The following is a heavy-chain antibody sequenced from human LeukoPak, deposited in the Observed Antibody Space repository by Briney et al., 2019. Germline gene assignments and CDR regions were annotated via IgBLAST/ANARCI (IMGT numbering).Heavy chain of an antibody. CDR2: ISAYNGNT. V-gene: IGHV1-18*01. J-gene: IGHJ4*02. CDR1: GYTFTSYG. CDR3: ARTRYCSGGSCLDY. D-gene: IGHD2-15*01. Sequence: ASVKVSCKASGYTFTSYGISWVRQAPGQGLEWMGWISAYNGNTNYAQKPQGRVTMTTDTSTSTAYMELRSLRADDTAVYYCARTRYCSGGSCLDYWGQGTLVTVSS.